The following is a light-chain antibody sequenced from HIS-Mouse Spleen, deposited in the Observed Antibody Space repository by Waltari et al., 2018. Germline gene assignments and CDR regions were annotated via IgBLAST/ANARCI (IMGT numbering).Light chain of an antibody. CDR1: ALPKKY. V-gene: IGLV3-10*01. Sequence: SYELTQPPSVSVSPGQTARITCSGDALPKKYAYWYQQKSGQAPVLVIYADSKRPSGSPARFSGSSSGTMATLTIRWAQVEDEADYYCYATDSSGNHRVFGGGTKLTVL. CDR2: ADS. CDR3: YATDSSGNHRV. J-gene: IGLJ2*01.